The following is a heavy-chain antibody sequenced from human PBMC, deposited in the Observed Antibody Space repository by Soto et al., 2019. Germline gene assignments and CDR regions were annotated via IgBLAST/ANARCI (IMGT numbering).Heavy chain of an antibody. Sequence: QVVLLQSGAEVKEPGSSVRVSCQVSGSTFNNFAFSWVRQAPGHGPEWMGGIVVISKTAEYSQRFQDRVTITADTSTNTLYMELGSLTVEDTAVYYCARAIKRWEVNYYFDFWGQGTLVTVSS. CDR3: ARAIKRWEVNYYFDF. CDR1: GSTFNNFA. D-gene: IGHD1-26*01. J-gene: IGHJ4*02. V-gene: IGHV1-69*06. CDR2: IVVISKTA.